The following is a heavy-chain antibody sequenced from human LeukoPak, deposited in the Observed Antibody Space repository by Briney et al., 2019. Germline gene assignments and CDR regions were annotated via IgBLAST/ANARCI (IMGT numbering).Heavy chain of an antibody. D-gene: IGHD2-15*01. CDR2: ISSSSSTI. J-gene: IGHJ6*02. CDR1: GFTFSSYS. V-gene: IGHV3-48*04. Sequence: RGSLRLSCAASGFTFSSYSMNWVRQAPGKGLEWVSYISSSSSTIYYADSVKGRFTISRDNAKNSLYLQMNSLRAEDTAVYYCARDCSGGSCYSGWGYYYGMDVWGQGTTVTVSS. CDR3: ARDCSGGSCYSGWGYYYGMDV.